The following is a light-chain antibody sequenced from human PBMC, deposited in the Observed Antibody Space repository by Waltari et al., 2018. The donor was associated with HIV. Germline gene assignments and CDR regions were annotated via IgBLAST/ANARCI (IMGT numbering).Light chain of an antibody. J-gene: IGKJ1*01. CDR1: QSISSWY. CDR2: GAS. V-gene: IGKV3-20*01. CDR3: HQCATSPWT. Sequence: EIVLTQSQGTLSLSPGERATLSCRASQSISSWYLAWYQQRPGQTPRLLIYGASNRATGIPDRFSGSGSGTDFTLTISRLEPEDFAVYYCHQCATSPWTFGQGTKVEVK.